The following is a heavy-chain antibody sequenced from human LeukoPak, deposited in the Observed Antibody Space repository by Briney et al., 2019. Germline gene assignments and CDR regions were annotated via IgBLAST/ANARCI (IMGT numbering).Heavy chain of an antibody. Sequence: SETLSLTCAVYGGSFSGYYWSWIRQPPGKGLEWIGEINHSGSTNYNPSLKSRVTISGDTSKNQFSLKLSSVTAADTAVYYCARVANWNDLDYWGQGTLVTVSS. V-gene: IGHV4-34*09. CDR3: ARVANWNDLDY. CDR2: INHSGST. J-gene: IGHJ4*02. D-gene: IGHD1-20*01. CDR1: GGSFSGYY.